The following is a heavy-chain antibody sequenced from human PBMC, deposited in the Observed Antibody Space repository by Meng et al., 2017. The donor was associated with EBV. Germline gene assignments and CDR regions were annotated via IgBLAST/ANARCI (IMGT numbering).Heavy chain of an antibody. J-gene: IGHJ4*02. V-gene: IGHV4-4*02. CDR2: IYHSGST. Sequence: QVQLQESGPGLVKPSGXLSPPCAXSGGSISSSNWWSWVRQPPGKGLEWIGEIYHSGSTNYNPSLKSRVTISVDKSKNQFSLKLSSVTAADTAVYYCARDRGGYYDSSGYYADWCQGTLVTVSA. D-gene: IGHD3-22*01. CDR3: ARDRGGYYDSSGYYAD. CDR1: GGSISSSNW.